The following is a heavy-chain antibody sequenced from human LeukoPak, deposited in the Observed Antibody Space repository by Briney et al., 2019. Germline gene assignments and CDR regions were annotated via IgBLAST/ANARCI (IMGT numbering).Heavy chain of an antibody. Sequence: GSLRLSCAASGFTFSSYWMSWVRQAPGKGLEWVAVISYDGNKKYHADSVRGRFTISRDNSKNMMDLQMSSLRTEDTAVYYCARDRISIFGEDYMDVWGKGTTVTVSS. V-gene: IGHV3-30*03. CDR1: GFTFSSYW. CDR2: ISYDGNKK. D-gene: IGHD3-3*01. CDR3: ARDRISIFGEDYMDV. J-gene: IGHJ6*03.